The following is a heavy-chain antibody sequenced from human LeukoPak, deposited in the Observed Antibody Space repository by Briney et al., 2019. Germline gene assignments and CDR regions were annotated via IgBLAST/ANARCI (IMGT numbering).Heavy chain of an antibody. J-gene: IGHJ4*02. D-gene: IGHD2-15*01. CDR1: GFTFSYYW. V-gene: IGHV3-74*01. CDR2: IGSDGSST. CDR3: ARDYCSGGSCFFN. Sequence: PGGSLRLSCAASGFTFSYYWMHWVRQAPTKGLVWVSRIGSDGSSTNYADSVKGRFTISRDNTKSTVYLQMNSLRAEDTAVYFCARDYCSGGSCFFNWGQGTLVTVSS.